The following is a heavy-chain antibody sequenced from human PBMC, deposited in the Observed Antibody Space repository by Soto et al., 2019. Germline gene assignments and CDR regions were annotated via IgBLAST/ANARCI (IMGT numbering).Heavy chain of an antibody. D-gene: IGHD6-19*01. V-gene: IGHV3-11*01. CDR1: GFTCSDYY. CDR3: ARAPYSSGWYDYYYGMDV. CDR2: ITSGSTI. J-gene: IGHJ6*02. Sequence: QVQLVESGGGLVKPGGSLRLSCAASGFTCSDYYMSWIRQAPGKWLEWVSYITSGSTIYYADSVKGRFTISRDNAKNSLYLQMNSLRAEDTAVYYCARAPYSSGWYDYYYGMDVWGQGTTVTVSS.